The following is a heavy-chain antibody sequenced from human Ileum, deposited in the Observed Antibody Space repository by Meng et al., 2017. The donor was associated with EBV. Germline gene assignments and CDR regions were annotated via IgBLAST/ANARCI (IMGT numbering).Heavy chain of an antibody. CDR1: VGSINRSNYD. CDR2: IYNSGST. V-gene: IGHV4-30-4*01. J-gene: IGHJ2*01. Sequence: SRPGLVKPSHTMSLTCNVSVGSINRSNYDWCWIRQPPGKGLEWSGHIYNSGSTYYNPSLKSRITISVDTSKNQFSLKLSSVTAADTAVYSCARGQKGYFDLWGRGTLVTVSS. CDR3: ARGQKGYFDL.